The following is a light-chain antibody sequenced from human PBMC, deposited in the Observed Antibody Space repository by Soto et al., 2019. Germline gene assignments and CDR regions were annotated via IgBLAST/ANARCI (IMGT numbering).Light chain of an antibody. CDR2: EVT. CDR1: SSDIGGYNY. V-gene: IGLV2-14*01. CDR3: SSYSSKTPPYV. J-gene: IGLJ1*01. Sequence: ALAQPASVSGSPGQSITISCTGGSSDIGGYNYVSWYQQHPGRAPRLLILEVTNRPSGVPDRFSGSKSGNTASLIIRGLQAEDEADYFCSSYSSKTPPYVFGTGTKLTVL.